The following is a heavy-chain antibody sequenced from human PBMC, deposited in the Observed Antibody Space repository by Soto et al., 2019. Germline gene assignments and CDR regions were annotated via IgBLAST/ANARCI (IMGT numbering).Heavy chain of an antibody. CDR2: ICGSGGST. V-gene: IGHV3-23*01. J-gene: IGHJ4*02. Sequence: GESLKISCAASGFTFSSYAMSWVRQAPGKGLEWVSAICGSGGSTYYADSVKGRFTISRDNSKNTLYLQMNSLRAEDTAVYYCAKYKVGATGLSRPHFDYWGQGTLVTVSS. CDR3: AKYKVGATGLSRPHFDY. D-gene: IGHD1-26*01. CDR1: GFTFSSYA.